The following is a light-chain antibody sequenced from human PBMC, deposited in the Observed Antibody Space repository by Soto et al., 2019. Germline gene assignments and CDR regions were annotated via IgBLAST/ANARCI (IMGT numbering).Light chain of an antibody. CDR1: QYINTR. J-gene: IGKJ1*01. Sequence: EIVFTHSPSTLSSSPFYRVTLPCRASQYINTRLAWYQHRPGQAPRLLIYQTSIRAAGIPARFSASGSGTDFTLTISRLEPEDFAVYYCQQYAYSPQTFGQGTKVDIK. CDR3: QQYAYSPQT. CDR2: QTS. V-gene: IGKV3-20*01.